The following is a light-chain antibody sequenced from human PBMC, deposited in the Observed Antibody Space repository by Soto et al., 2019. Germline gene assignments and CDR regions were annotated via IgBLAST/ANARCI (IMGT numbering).Light chain of an antibody. CDR3: QQYTKSPLT. V-gene: IGKV3-20*01. CDR1: QSLTRNY. CDR2: GAN. Sequence: DIVFTQFPGTLSLSPGERATLSCRASQSLTRNYLAWYQQKVGQAPRLLIYGANTRAAGIPDRFSGSGSGTDFTLTISRXEPEDFAVYHCQQYTKSPLTFGGGTKVDIK. J-gene: IGKJ4*01.